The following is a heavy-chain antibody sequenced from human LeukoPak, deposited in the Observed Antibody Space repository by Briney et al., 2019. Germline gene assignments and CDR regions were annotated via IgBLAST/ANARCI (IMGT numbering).Heavy chain of an antibody. CDR3: ARGLWATPDYYYYMDV. CDR2: IYTSGST. J-gene: IGHJ6*03. D-gene: IGHD2-15*01. Sequence: TLSLTCTVSGGSISSGSYYWSWIRQPAGKGLEWIGRIYTSGSTNYNPSLKSRVTISVDTSKNQFSLKLSSVTAADTAVYYCARGLWATPDYYYYMDVWGKGTTVTVSS. CDR1: GGSISSGSYY. V-gene: IGHV4-61*02.